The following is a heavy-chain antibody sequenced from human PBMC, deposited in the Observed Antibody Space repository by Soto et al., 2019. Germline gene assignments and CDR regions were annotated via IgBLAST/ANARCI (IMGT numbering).Heavy chain of an antibody. V-gene: IGHV3-74*01. J-gene: IGHJ4*02. D-gene: IGHD2-15*01. Sequence: EVQLVESGGVLVQPGESLRLSCAASGFTFSSYCMHWVRQAPGNGLVCVSRINSDGSSTSYAGSVKGRFTISRDNAKNTLYLQMNSLRAEDTAVYYCVRTSLVVAAATREDYWGQGTLVTVSS. CDR1: GFTFSSYC. CDR2: INSDGSST. CDR3: VRTSLVVAAATREDY.